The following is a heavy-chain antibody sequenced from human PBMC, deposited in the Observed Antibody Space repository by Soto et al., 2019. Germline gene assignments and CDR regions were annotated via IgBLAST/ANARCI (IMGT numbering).Heavy chain of an antibody. Sequence: TSDTLSLTCSVSCGSINSGDNYWSWIRQSPGKGLDWIGYIYYSGSTYYNPSLKSRSTISIDTSKNQFFLDVDSVTAADTAVYYCARLYTGYEAFDYWGQGTMVTVSS. D-gene: IGHD5-12*01. CDR1: CGSINSGDNY. CDR2: IYYSGST. V-gene: IGHV4-30-4*02. CDR3: ARLYTGYEAFDY. J-gene: IGHJ4*02.